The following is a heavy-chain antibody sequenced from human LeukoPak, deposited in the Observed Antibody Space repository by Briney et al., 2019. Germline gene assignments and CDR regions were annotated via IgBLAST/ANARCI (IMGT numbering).Heavy chain of an antibody. CDR1: GFTFSTYW. CDR3: AREGVPDILTGYQPNYFDY. CDR2: VNSDGSST. V-gene: IGHV3-74*01. Sequence: GGSLRLSCAASGFTFSTYWMHWVRKAPGKGLVWVSRVNSDGSSTTHADSVKGRFTISRDNAKNTLYLQMNSLRAEDTAVYYCAREGVPDILTGYQPNYFDYWGRGTLVTVSS. J-gene: IGHJ4*02. D-gene: IGHD3-9*01.